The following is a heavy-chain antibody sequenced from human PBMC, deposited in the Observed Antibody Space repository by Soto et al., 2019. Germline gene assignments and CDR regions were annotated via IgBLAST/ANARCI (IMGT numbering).Heavy chain of an antibody. Sequence: ASVKVSCKASGYTFTSYGISWVRQAPGQGLEWMGWISAYNGNTNYAQKLQGRVTMTTDTSTSTAYMELRSLRSDDTAVYYCARSYIAAAEHGAFDIWGQGTMVTVSS. CDR1: GYTFTSYG. V-gene: IGHV1-18*01. CDR3: ARSYIAAAEHGAFDI. D-gene: IGHD6-13*01. CDR2: ISAYNGNT. J-gene: IGHJ3*02.